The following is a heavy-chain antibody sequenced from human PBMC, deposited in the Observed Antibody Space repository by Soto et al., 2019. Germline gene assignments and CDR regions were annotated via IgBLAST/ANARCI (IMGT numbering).Heavy chain of an antibody. V-gene: IGHV4-61*01. CDR1: GGSVSSGSYY. Sequence: SETLSLTCTVSGGSVSSGSYYWSWIRQPPGKGLEWIGYIYYSGSTNYNPSLKSRVTISVDTSKNQFSLKLSSVTAADTAVYYCARTHYGDYGITGVFDYWGQGTLVTVSS. CDR3: ARTHYGDYGITGVFDY. D-gene: IGHD4-17*01. CDR2: IYYSGST. J-gene: IGHJ4*02.